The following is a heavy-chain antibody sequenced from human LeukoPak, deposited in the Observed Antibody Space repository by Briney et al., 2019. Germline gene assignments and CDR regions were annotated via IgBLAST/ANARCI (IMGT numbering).Heavy chain of an antibody. J-gene: IGHJ4*02. CDR2: IKSKTDGGTT. Sequence: GGSLRLSCAASGFTFSNAWMSWVRQAPGKGLEWVGRIKSKTDGGTTDYAAPVKGRFTISRDDSKNTLYLQMNSLKTEDTAVYYCTTDAYIADTPKNYWGQGTLVTVSS. CDR3: TTDAYIADTPKNY. D-gene: IGHD5-18*01. CDR1: GFTFSNAW. V-gene: IGHV3-15*01.